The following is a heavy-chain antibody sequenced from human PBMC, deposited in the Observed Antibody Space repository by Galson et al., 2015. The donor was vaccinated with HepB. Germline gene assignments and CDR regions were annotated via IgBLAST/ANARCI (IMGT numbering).Heavy chain of an antibody. CDR3: ASSIAAAGTSTLYYYYMDV. CDR1: GGTFSSYA. J-gene: IGHJ6*03. Sequence: VKVSCKASGGTFSSYAISWVRQAPGQGLEWMGGIIPIFGTANYAQKFQGRVTITADESTSTAYMELSSLRSEDTAVYYCASSIAAAGTSTLYYYYMDVWGKGTTVTVSS. CDR2: IIPIFGTA. D-gene: IGHD6-13*01. V-gene: IGHV1-69*13.